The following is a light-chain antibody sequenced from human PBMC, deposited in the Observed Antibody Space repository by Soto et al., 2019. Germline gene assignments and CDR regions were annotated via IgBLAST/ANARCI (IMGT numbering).Light chain of an antibody. CDR1: QSISSW. Sequence: DIQMTQSPSTLSASVGDRVTITCRASQSISSWLAWYQQKPGKAPKLLIYKASSLESGVPSRFSGSGSGTAFTLTISSLQPDDFATYYCQQYNSYPYTCGQGTKLEIK. J-gene: IGKJ2*01. CDR2: KAS. V-gene: IGKV1-5*03. CDR3: QQYNSYPYT.